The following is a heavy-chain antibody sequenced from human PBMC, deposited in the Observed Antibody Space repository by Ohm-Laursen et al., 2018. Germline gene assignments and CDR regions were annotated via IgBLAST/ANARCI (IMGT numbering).Heavy chain of an antibody. CDR2: ISSSGSTI. CDR3: ARDPVRWLTDY. CDR1: GFTFSSYE. V-gene: IGHV3-48*03. J-gene: IGHJ4*02. Sequence: SLRLSCSASGFTFSSYEMNWVRQAPGKGLGRVSYISSSGSTIHYADSVKGRFTISRDNAKNSLYLQMNSLRAEDTAVYHCARDPVRWLTDYWGQGTLVTVSS. D-gene: IGHD6-19*01.